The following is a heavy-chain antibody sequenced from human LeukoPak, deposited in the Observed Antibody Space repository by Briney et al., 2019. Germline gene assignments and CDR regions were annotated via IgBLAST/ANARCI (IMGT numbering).Heavy chain of an antibody. CDR3: TRSLV. J-gene: IGHJ4*02. Sequence: QPGGSLRLSCAASGFIFSSYGMHWVRQAPGKGLVWVSYISSDGSTTTYADSVKGRFTISRDNAKNTLYLQMNSLRVEDTAFYYCTRSLVWGQGTLVTVSS. V-gene: IGHV3-74*01. D-gene: IGHD3-16*01. CDR2: ISSDGSTT. CDR1: GFIFSSYG.